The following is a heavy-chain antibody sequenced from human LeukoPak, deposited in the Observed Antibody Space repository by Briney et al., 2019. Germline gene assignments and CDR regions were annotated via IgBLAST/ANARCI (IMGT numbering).Heavy chain of an antibody. CDR2: INPSGGST. Sequence: ASVKVSCKASGYTFTSYYMHWVRQAPGQGLEWMGIINPSGGSTSYAQKFQGRVTMTRDMSTSTVYMELSSLRSEDTAVYYCARATAVGYYYYYMDVWGKGTTVTVSS. J-gene: IGHJ6*03. D-gene: IGHD4-17*01. CDR1: GYTFTSYY. CDR3: ARATAVGYYYYYMDV. V-gene: IGHV1-46*01.